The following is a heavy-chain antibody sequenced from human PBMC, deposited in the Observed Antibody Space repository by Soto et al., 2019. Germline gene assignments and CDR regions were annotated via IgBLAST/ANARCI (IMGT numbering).Heavy chain of an antibody. CDR2: IRSKANNYAT. J-gene: IGHJ4*02. Sequence: EVQLLESGGGLVQPGGSLKLSCAASGFTFSGSAMHWVRQASGKGLEWVGRIRSKANNYATAYAASVKGRFTISRDDSKKTAYLQMDSLKSEDTAVYYCTSQFRTGACGEGRAYWGQGTLVTVS. CDR1: GFTFSGSA. V-gene: IGHV3-73*02. CDR3: TSQFRTGACGEGRAY. D-gene: IGHD1-1*01.